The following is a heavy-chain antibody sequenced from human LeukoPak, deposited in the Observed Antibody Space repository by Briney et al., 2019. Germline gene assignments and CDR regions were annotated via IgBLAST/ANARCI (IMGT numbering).Heavy chain of an antibody. CDR1: GFTVSSNY. D-gene: IGHD3-22*01. CDR3: ARDFRYYYDSSGYKGNAFDI. Sequence: QPGGSLRLSCAASGFTVSSNYMSWVRQAPGKGLEWVSVIYSGGSTYYADSVKGRFTISRDNSKNTLYLQMNSLRAEDTAVYYCARDFRYYYDSSGYKGNAFDIWGQGTMVTVSS. V-gene: IGHV3-53*01. CDR2: IYSGGST. J-gene: IGHJ3*02.